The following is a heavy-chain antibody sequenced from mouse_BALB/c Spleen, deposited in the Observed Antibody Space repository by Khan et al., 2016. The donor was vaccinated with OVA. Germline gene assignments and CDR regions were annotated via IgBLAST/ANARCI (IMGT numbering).Heavy chain of an antibody. D-gene: IGHD2-1*01. J-gene: IGHJ2*01. V-gene: IGHV2-9*02. Sequence: QVQLKESGPGLVAPSQSLSITCTVSGFSLTSYGVHWVRQPPGKGLEWLGTIWAGGSTNYNSALMSRLSIIKDNSKSQVFLKMNSLQTDDTAIYYCAREVYYGNLYYFDYWGQGTTRTVSS. CDR3: AREVYYGNLYYFDY. CDR2: IWAGGST. CDR1: GFSLTSYG.